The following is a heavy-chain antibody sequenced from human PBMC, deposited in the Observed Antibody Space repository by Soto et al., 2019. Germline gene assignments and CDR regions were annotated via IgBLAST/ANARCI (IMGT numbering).Heavy chain of an antibody. Sequence: EVQLVESGGGLVQPEGSLRLSCVASGFTFSDHYMDWVRQAPGKGLEWVGRIRNKVMTYTTEYAASVKGRFTVSRDDSRSSLYLQMNSLKRADTAMYYSTIVGRVTTPYYTAYWGQGTLVTVSS. CDR3: TIVGRVTTPYYTAY. CDR2: IRNKVMTYTT. D-gene: IGHD2-21*02. CDR1: GFTFSDHY. V-gene: IGHV3-72*01. J-gene: IGHJ4*02.